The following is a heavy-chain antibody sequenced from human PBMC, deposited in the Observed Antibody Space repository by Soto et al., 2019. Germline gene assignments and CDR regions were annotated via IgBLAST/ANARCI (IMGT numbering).Heavy chain of an antibody. J-gene: IGHJ4*02. CDR2: IYYSGRT. CDR3: ARTDYGDYVPNDY. Sequence: QVQLQESGPGLVKPSQTLSLTCTVSGGSISSGGYYWSWIRQHPGKGLEWIGYIYYSGRTYYNPSLKSRVTISVDTSKNQFSLKLSYVTAADTAVYYCARTDYGDYVPNDYWGQGTLVTVSS. D-gene: IGHD4-17*01. CDR1: GGSISSGGYY. V-gene: IGHV4-31*03.